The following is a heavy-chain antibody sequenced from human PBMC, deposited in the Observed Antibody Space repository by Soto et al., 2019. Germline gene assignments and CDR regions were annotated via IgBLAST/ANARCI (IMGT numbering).Heavy chain of an antibody. Sequence: SETLSLTCTVSCGSISSYYWSWIRQPPGKGLEWIGYIYYSGSTNYNPSLKSRVTISVDTSKNQFSLKLSSVTAADTAVYYCARWFNRKLERIFYFDYWGQGTLVTVSS. D-gene: IGHD1-1*01. CDR1: CGSISSYY. CDR2: IYYSGST. J-gene: IGHJ4*02. V-gene: IGHV4-59*01. CDR3: ARWFNRKLERIFYFDY.